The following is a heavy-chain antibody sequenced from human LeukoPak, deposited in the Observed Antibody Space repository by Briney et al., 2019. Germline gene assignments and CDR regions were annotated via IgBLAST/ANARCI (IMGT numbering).Heavy chain of an antibody. J-gene: IGHJ4*02. Sequence: PGGSLRLSCAASGFTFSSFAMSWVRQAPGKGLEWVSVISGSGGSTYYADSVKGRFIISRDNSKNTLYLQMNSLRAEDTAVYYCAKAPRYCSSPSCSFFDYWGQGTLVTVSS. CDR2: ISGSGGST. CDR3: AKAPRYCSSPSCSFFDY. V-gene: IGHV3-23*01. D-gene: IGHD2-2*01. CDR1: GFTFSSFA.